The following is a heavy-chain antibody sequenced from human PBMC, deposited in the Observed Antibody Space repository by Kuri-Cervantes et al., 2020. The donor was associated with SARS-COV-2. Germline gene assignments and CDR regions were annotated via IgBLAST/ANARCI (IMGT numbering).Heavy chain of an antibody. D-gene: IGHD3-3*01. CDR1: GGTFSSYA. J-gene: IGHJ5*02. CDR3: ARDPTYYDFWSGYSRGNWFDP. CDR2: IIPIFGTA. V-gene: IGHV1-69*13. Sequence: SVKVSCKASGGTFSSYAISWVRQAPGQGLEWMGGIIPIFGTANYAQKFQGRVTITADESTSTAYMELSSLRSEDTAVYYCARDPTYYDFWSGYSRGNWFDPWCQGTLVTVSS.